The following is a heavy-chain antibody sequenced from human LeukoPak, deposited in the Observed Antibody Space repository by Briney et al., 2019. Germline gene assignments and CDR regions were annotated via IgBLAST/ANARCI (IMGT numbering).Heavy chain of an antibody. Sequence: AASVKVSCKASGYPFSDYYLHWVRQAPGQGLEWMGIINPSGGSTSYSQKDQDRVTITRDTYTSMVYMNLSSLKSEDTAVYYCARGGSSLPFDYWGQGTLVTVSS. V-gene: IGHV1-46*01. CDR3: ARGGSSLPFDY. D-gene: IGHD2-15*01. J-gene: IGHJ4*02. CDR1: GYPFSDYY. CDR2: INPSGGST.